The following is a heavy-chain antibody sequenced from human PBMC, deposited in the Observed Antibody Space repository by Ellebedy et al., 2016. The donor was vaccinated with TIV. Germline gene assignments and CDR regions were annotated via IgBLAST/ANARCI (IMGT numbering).Heavy chain of an antibody. CDR1: GFTFGNYW. V-gene: IGHV3-7*03. J-gene: IGHJ4*02. CDR3: ERPGKPYDIDY. D-gene: IGHD3-22*01. CDR2: IKNDGSER. Sequence: GESLKISCAASGFTFGNYWMSWVREASGKGLEWVANIKNDGSERYYVDSVEGRFTISRDNAKNSRYLQMSSLRAEDTALYYCERPGKPYDIDYWGQGILVTVSS.